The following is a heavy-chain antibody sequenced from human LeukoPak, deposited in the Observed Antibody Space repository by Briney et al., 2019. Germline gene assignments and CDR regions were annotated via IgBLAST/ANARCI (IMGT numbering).Heavy chain of an antibody. Sequence: SETLSLTCTVSGYSISSGYYWGWIRQPPGKGLEWIGSIYHSGSTYYNPSLKSRVTISVDTSKNQFSLKLSSVTAADTAVYYCARGYCSGGSCYYAYNWFDPWGQGTLVTVSS. CDR2: IYHSGST. J-gene: IGHJ5*02. D-gene: IGHD2-15*01. V-gene: IGHV4-38-2*02. CDR1: GYSISSGYY. CDR3: ARGYCSGGSCYYAYNWFDP.